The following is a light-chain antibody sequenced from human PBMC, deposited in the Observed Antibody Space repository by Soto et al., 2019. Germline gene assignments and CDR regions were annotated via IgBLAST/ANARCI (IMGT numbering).Light chain of an antibody. V-gene: IGKV1-5*02. CDR1: QTISNW. CDR2: DAS. CDR3: QQYHTSSIT. Sequence: DIQMTQSPSTLSASVGDRVTIICRASQTISNWLAWYQQKPGKAPTLLIYDASTLERGVPSRFSGTGSGTEFTLSIDSLQPDDFATYYCQQYHTSSITFGQGTRLEIK. J-gene: IGKJ5*01.